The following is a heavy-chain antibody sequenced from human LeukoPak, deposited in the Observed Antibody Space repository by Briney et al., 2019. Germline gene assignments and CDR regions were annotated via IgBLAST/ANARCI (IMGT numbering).Heavy chain of an antibody. CDR1: GFTFSDYD. V-gene: IGHV3-11*01. Sequence: PGGSLRLSCVASGFTFSDYDMSWIRQAPGKGLEWISYISSSGSTINYADSMKGRVTLSRDNAKNSLYLQMNSLRAEDTAVYYCARIPQQWLFDYWGQGTLVTVSS. CDR3: ARIPQQWLFDY. J-gene: IGHJ4*02. CDR2: ISSSGSTI. D-gene: IGHD6-19*01.